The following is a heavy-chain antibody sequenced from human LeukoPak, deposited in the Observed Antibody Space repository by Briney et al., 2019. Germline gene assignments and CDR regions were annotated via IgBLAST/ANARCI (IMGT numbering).Heavy chain of an antibody. D-gene: IGHD4-11*01. J-gene: IGHJ4*02. CDR3: ARHGGTRVTLVEVYYFDY. V-gene: IGHV4-4*07. CDR2: IYTSGST. CDR1: GGSISSYY. Sequence: SETLSLTCTVSGGSISSYYWSWIRQPAGKGLEWIGRIYTSGSTNYNPSLKSRVTMSVDTSKNQFSLKLSFVTAADTAVYYCARHGGTRVTLVEVYYFDYWGQGTLVTVSS.